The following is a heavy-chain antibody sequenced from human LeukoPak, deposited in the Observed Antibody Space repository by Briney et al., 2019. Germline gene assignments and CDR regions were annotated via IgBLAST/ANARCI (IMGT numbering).Heavy chain of an antibody. CDR2: ISSSGSTI. CDR3: ARVKGTYFDY. D-gene: IGHD1-1*01. Sequence: GGSLRPSCAASGFTFSTYEMNWVRQAPGKGLEWVSYISSSGSTIYYADSVKGRFTISRDNAKNSLYLQMNSLRAEDTAVYYCARVKGTYFDYWGQGALVTVSS. CDR1: GFTFSTYE. J-gene: IGHJ4*02. V-gene: IGHV3-48*03.